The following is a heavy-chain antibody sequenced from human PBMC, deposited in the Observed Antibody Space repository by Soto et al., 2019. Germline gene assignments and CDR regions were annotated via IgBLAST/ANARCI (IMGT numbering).Heavy chain of an antibody. Sequence: QVQLVQSGAEVKKPGASVKVSCEASGYTFTNYYIHWVRQAPGQGLEWMAVINPSGGSTRYAQKFQGRVTRTRDTSTSTVYMELSSLRSEDTAVYYCAKTYGFLGGYYFDYWGQGTLVTVSS. CDR1: GYTFTNYY. CDR3: AKTYGFLGGYYFDY. J-gene: IGHJ4*02. V-gene: IGHV1-46*01. CDR2: INPSGGST. D-gene: IGHD3-16*01.